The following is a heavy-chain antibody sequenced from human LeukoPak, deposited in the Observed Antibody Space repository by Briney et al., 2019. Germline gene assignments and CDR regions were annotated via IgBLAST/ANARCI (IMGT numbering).Heavy chain of an antibody. J-gene: IGHJ4*02. CDR1: GFTFSSYA. CDR2: ISSNGGST. Sequence: GGSLRLSCAASGFTFSSYAMHWVRQAPGKGLEYVSAISSNGGSTYYANSVKGRFTISRDNSKNTLYLQMGSLRAEDMAVYYCARVPSKEPRLVHFDYWGQGTLVTVSS. V-gene: IGHV3-64*01. D-gene: IGHD6-19*01. CDR3: ARVPSKEPRLVHFDY.